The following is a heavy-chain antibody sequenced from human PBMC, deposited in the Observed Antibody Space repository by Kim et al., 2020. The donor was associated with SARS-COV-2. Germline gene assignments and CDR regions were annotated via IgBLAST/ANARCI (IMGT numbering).Heavy chain of an antibody. CDR2: IYYSGST. Sequence: SETLSLTCTVSGGSISSGGYYWSWIRQHPGKGLEWIGYIYYSGSTYYNPSLKSRVTISVDTSKNQFSLKLSSVTAADTAVYYCASNGYYYGSGRPNYYYYYGMDVWGQGTTVTVSS. V-gene: IGHV4-31*03. CDR1: GGSISSGGYY. D-gene: IGHD3-10*01. CDR3: ASNGYYYGSGRPNYYYYYGMDV. J-gene: IGHJ6*02.